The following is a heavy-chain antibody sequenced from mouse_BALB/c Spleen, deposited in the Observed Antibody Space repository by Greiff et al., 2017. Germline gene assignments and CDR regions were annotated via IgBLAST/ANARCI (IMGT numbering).Heavy chain of an antibody. CDR1: GFSLTSYG. J-gene: IGHJ4*01. CDR3: ARDDGYYVESAMDY. CDR2: IWAGGST. Sequence: VKLQESGPGLVAPSQSLSITCTVSGFSLTSYGVHWVRQPPGKGLEWLGVIWAGGSTNYNSALMSRLSISKDNSKSQVFLKMNSLQTDDTAMYYCARDDGYYVESAMDYWGQGTSVTVSS. D-gene: IGHD2-3*01. V-gene: IGHV2-9*02.